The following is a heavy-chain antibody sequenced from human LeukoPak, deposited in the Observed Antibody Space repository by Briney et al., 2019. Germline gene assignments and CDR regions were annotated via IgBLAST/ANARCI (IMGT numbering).Heavy chain of an antibody. J-gene: IGHJ6*03. CDR1: GYSFTGYY. CDR2: INPDGGVT. CDR3: ARGPNHYYYMDF. V-gene: IGHV1-2*02. D-gene: IGHD2-8*01. Sequence: ASVKVSCKASGYSFTGYYIHWVRQAPGQGLEWMGWINPDGGVTKSAQNFQGRVTMTRDKSINTVYMELSGLTSDDTALYYCARGPNHYYYMDFWGTGTTVSVSS.